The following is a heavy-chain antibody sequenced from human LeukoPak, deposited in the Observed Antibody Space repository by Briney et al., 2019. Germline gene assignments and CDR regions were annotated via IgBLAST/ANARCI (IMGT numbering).Heavy chain of an antibody. CDR1: GYTFTGYY. CDR3: ASSLGGRGNWNYDYYYYYYMDV. J-gene: IGHJ6*03. D-gene: IGHD1-7*01. CDR2: INPNSGGT. Sequence: ASVKVSCKASGYTFTGYYMHWVRQAPGQGLEWMGWINPNSGGTNYAQKFQGRVTMTRDTSISTAYMELSSLRSEDTAVYYCASSLGGRGNWNYDYYYYYYMDVWGKGTTVTVSS. V-gene: IGHV1-2*02.